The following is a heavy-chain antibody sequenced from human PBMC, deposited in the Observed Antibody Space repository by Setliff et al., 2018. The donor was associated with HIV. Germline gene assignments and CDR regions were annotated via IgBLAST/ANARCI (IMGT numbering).Heavy chain of an antibody. CDR1: GGSISSGDYF. D-gene: IGHD3-10*01. CDR2: IYYSGSA. J-gene: IGHJ2*01. Sequence: TSETLSLTCTVSGGSISSGDYFLSWIRQAPGKGLEWIGCIYYSGSAYYNPSLQRRVTISVDTSKNQFSLKLSSVTAADTAVYYCARDSVSEGYFDLWGRGTLVTVSS. V-gene: IGHV4-30-4*08. CDR3: ARDSVSEGYFDL.